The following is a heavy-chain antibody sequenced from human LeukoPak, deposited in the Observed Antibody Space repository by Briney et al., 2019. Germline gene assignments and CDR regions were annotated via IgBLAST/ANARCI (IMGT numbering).Heavy chain of an antibody. J-gene: IGHJ3*02. D-gene: IGHD2-2*01. Sequence: GGSLRLSCAASEFTFSNYWMTWVRQAPGRGLEWVANIKQDGSEKYYVDSVKGRFTISRDNAKNSLYLQMDSLRAEDTAVYYCARHRSSNTWYVAFDIWGQGTMVTVSS. CDR1: EFTFSNYW. CDR2: IKQDGSEK. CDR3: ARHRSSNTWYVAFDI. V-gene: IGHV3-7*04.